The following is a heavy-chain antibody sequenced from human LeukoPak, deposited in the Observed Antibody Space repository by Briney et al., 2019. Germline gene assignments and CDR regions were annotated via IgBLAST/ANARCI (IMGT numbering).Heavy chain of an antibody. CDR1: GYTFTSYG. Sequence: ASVKVSCKASGYTFTSYGISWVRQAPGQGLEWMGWISGYNGNTNYAQKLQGRVTMTTDTSTSTAYMELRSLRSDDTAVYYCARDLKRGYSSGRYSWGTGSSSDYWGQGTLVTVSS. D-gene: IGHD6-19*01. V-gene: IGHV1-18*01. CDR3: ARDLKRGYSSGRYSWGTGSSSDY. CDR2: ISGYNGNT. J-gene: IGHJ4*02.